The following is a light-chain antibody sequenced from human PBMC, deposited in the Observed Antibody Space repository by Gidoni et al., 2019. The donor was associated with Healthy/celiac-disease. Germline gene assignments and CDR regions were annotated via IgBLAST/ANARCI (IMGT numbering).Light chain of an antibody. V-gene: IGKV3-20*01. CDR2: GAS. CDR3: QQYGSSPTWT. CDR1: QSVSSSY. Sequence: GTLSLSPGERATLSCRASQSVSSSYLAWYQQKPGQAPRLLIYGASSRATGIPDRFSGSGSGTDFTLTISRLEPEDFAVYYCQQYGSSPTWTFGQGTKVEIK. J-gene: IGKJ1*01.